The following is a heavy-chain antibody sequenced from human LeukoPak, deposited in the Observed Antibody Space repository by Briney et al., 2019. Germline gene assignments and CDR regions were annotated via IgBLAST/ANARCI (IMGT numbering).Heavy chain of an antibody. Sequence: PSETLSLTCAVYGASFSGYYWSWIRQPPGRGLEWIGEINHSGSTNYNPSLKSRVTMSVDTSKNQFSLKLNSVTAADTAEYYCARSKWGYAFDIWGQGTMVTVSS. J-gene: IGHJ3*02. CDR3: ARSKWGYAFDI. CDR1: GASFSGYY. D-gene: IGHD1-26*01. V-gene: IGHV4-34*01. CDR2: INHSGST.